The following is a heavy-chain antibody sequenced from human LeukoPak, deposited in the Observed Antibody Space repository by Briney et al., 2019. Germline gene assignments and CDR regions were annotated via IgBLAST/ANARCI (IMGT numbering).Heavy chain of an antibody. Sequence: GESLKISCKDSGYSFSTYWIGWVRQMPGKGLEWMGIIYPGDSDTRYSPSFQGQVTISADKSINTAYLQWSSLKASDTAMYYCARHGYSYGFIPPSLWGQGTLVTVSS. CDR2: IYPGDSDT. D-gene: IGHD5-18*01. J-gene: IGHJ4*02. V-gene: IGHV5-51*01. CDR3: ARHGYSYGFIPPSL. CDR1: GYSFSTYW.